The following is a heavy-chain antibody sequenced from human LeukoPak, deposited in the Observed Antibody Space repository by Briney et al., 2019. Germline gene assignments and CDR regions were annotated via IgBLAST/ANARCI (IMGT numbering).Heavy chain of an antibody. J-gene: IGHJ4*02. D-gene: IGHD4-17*01. V-gene: IGHV1-18*01. CDR2: INAYNGKT. Sequence: GASVKVSCKASGYTFTSYGINWVRQAPGQGLEWMGWINAYNGKTSYVRKFQGRVTMTTDTSTSTVYMELRSLRSDDTAVYYCARAAATVTTVDYWGQGTLVTVSS. CDR3: ARAAATVTTVDY. CDR1: GYTFTSYG.